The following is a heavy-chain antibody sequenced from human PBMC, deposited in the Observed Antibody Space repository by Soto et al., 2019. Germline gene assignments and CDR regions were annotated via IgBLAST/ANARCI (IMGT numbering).Heavy chain of an antibody. D-gene: IGHD4-17*01. Sequence: GASVKVSCKASGGTFSSYTISWVRQAPGQGLEWMGRIIPILGIANYAQKFQGRVTITADKSTSTAYMELSSLRSEDTAVYYCARDSIYGDYDPDYYYGMDVWGQGTTVTVSS. CDR1: GGTFSSYT. J-gene: IGHJ6*02. CDR2: IIPILGIA. V-gene: IGHV1-69*04. CDR3: ARDSIYGDYDPDYYYGMDV.